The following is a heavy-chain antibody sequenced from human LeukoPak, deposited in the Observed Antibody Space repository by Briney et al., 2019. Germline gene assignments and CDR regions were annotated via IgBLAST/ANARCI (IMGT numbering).Heavy chain of an antibody. D-gene: IGHD2-15*01. J-gene: IGHJ4*02. CDR3: AKDIEASI. Sequence: PGGSLRLSCAASVFTFSDSAMDWVRQAPGKGLEWVSLISHSGANTFYADSVKGRFSVSRDNSKNTMYLQMNRLRAEDTAVYYCAKDIEASIWGQGTLVAVSS. CDR2: ISHSGANT. CDR1: VFTFSDSA. V-gene: IGHV3-23*01.